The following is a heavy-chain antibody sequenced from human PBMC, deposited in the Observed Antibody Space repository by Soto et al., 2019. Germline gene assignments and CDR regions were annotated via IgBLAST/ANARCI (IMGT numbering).Heavy chain of an antibody. J-gene: IGHJ6*02. CDR2: INSDGSST. CDR1: GFTFSSYW. D-gene: IGHD3-9*01. V-gene: IGHV3-74*01. Sequence: LRLSCAASGFTFSSYWMHWVRQAPGKGLVWVSRINSDGSSTSYSDSVKGRFTISRDNAKNTLYLQLNSLRAEDTAVYYCAREGGWALTGPEYYYAMDVWGQGTTVTVSS. CDR3: AREGGWALTGPEYYYAMDV.